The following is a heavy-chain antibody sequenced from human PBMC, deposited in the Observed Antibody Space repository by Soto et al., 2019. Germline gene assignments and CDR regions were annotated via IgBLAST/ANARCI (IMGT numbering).Heavy chain of an antibody. CDR1: GFSLRTSGVG. V-gene: IGHV2-5*02. CDR2: IYWDDGK. J-gene: IGHJ4*02. Sequence: SGPTLVKPTPPLTLTCTFSGFSLRTSGVGVGWIRQPPGKALEWPALIYWDDGKRYSPPLKSRLTITKDTSKNPVVLTMTNMDPVDTATYYCAHVTMIVVVAYWGQGTLVTVSS. D-gene: IGHD3-22*01. CDR3: AHVTMIVVVAY.